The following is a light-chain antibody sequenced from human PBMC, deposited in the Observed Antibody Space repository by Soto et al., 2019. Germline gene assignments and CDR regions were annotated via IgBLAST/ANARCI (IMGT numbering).Light chain of an antibody. CDR1: QSVYSN. CDR2: GAS. CDR3: QQYNNWPIT. V-gene: IGKV3-15*01. Sequence: EVVMTQSPATLSVSPGKRATLSCRASQSVYSNLAWYQEKPGQAPRLLIYGASTRATGIAARFSGSGSGTEFTLTISSLQSEDFAVYYCQQYNNWPITFGQGTRLEIK. J-gene: IGKJ5*01.